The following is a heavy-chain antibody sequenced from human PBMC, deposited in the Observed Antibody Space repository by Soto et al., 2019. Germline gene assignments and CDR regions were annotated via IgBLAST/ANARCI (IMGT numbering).Heavy chain of an antibody. Sequence: QVQLKESGPGLVKPSQTLSLTCTVSGGSISSGGQYWSWIRQHPGKGLEWIGYIYDSGSTYYNPSXRXXVTLSVDTSKKQFSLKLRSVTAADTAVYYCARDAAEYYFDYWGQGTLVTVSS. D-gene: IGHD6-25*01. CDR2: IYDSGST. CDR1: GGSISSGGQY. CDR3: ARDAAEYYFDY. V-gene: IGHV4-31*03. J-gene: IGHJ4*02.